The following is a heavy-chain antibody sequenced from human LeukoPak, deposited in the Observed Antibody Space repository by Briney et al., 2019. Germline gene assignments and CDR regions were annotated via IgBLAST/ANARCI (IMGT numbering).Heavy chain of an antibody. CDR2: IKSKTDGGTT. Sequence: GGSLRLSCAASGFTFSNAWMSWVRQAPGKGLEWVGRIKSKTDGGTTDYAAPVKGRFTISRDDSKNTLYLQMNSLKTEDTAVYYCAKNRGAASHYYYHMNVWGKGTTVTVSS. CDR1: GFTFSNAW. V-gene: IGHV3-15*01. J-gene: IGHJ6*03. CDR3: AKNRGAASHYYYHMNV. D-gene: IGHD6-25*01.